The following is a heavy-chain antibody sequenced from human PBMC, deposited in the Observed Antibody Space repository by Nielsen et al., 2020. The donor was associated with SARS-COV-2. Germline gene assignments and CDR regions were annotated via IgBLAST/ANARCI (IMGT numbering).Heavy chain of an antibody. CDR2: INPYSGGT. Sequence: ASVKVSCKASGYTFTDYYIHWVRQAPGQGLEWMGRINPYSGGTNYAQKFQGTVTMTRDASISTVYMELTSDDTAVYYCARDPYGGSLGGPWGQGTLVTVSS. D-gene: IGHD5-12*01. V-gene: IGHV1-2*06. CDR1: GYTFTDYY. CDR3: ARDPYGGSLGGP. J-gene: IGHJ5*02.